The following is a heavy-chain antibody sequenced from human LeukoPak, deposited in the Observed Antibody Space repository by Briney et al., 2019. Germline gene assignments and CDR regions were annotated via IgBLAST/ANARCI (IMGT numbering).Heavy chain of an antibody. D-gene: IGHD3-10*01. Sequence: ASVKVSCKAFGYTFTGYWMHWVRQAPGQGPEWMGVISPSGGSTIYAQKFQGRVTMTRDTSISTAYMELSRLRSDDTAVYYCARSMVRGAKPFDYWGQGTLVTVSS. J-gene: IGHJ4*02. V-gene: IGHV1-2*02. CDR3: ARSMVRGAKPFDY. CDR1: GYTFTGYW. CDR2: ISPSGGST.